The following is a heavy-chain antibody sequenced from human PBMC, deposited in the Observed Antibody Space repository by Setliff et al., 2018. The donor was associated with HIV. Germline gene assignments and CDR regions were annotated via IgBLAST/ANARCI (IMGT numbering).Heavy chain of an antibody. V-gene: IGHV4-39*07. CDR3: ARVLILTGS. J-gene: IGHJ4*02. Sequence: SETLSLTCTVSGGSISDSRYYWGWIRQPPGKGLEWIGNIYYSGSTYYNPSLKSRVTISVDTSKNQFSLKLSSVTAADTAVYYCARVLILTGSWGQGTLVTVSS. CDR2: IYYSGST. D-gene: IGHD3-9*01. CDR1: GGSISDSRYY.